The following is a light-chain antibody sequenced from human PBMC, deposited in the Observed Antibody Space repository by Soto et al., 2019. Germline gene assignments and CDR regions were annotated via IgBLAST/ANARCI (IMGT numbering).Light chain of an antibody. Sequence: EIMMTQSPVTLSVSPGERATLSCRASQSVNSNLAWYQQKPGQAPRLLIYGSYTRATAIPARFSGSGSGTEFTLTISSLQSEDFAVYYCQQYNKWPQTFGQGTKVDI. J-gene: IGKJ1*01. V-gene: IGKV3-15*01. CDR3: QQYNKWPQT. CDR1: QSVNSN. CDR2: GSY.